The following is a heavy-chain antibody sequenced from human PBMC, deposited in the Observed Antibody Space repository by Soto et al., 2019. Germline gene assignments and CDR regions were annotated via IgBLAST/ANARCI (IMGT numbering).Heavy chain of an antibody. Sequence: EVQLVESGGGLVKPGGSLRLSCAASGFTFSSYSMNWVRQAPGKGLEWVSSISSSSSYIYYADSVKGRFTISRDNAKNSLYLQMNSLRAEDTAVYYCARTYYDYIWGNEERLDYWGQGTLVTVSS. CDR2: ISSSSSYI. CDR3: ARTYYDYIWGNEERLDY. D-gene: IGHD3-16*01. J-gene: IGHJ4*02. V-gene: IGHV3-21*01. CDR1: GFTFSSYS.